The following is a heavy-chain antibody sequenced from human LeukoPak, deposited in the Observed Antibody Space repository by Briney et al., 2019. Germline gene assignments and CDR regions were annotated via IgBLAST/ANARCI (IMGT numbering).Heavy chain of an antibody. CDR3: ARGCCSNGVCPIGDY. V-gene: IGHV4-61*02. J-gene: IGHJ4*02. Sequence: PSETLSLTCIVSGGSVSSGSYYWSWIRQPAGKGLEWIGRIYTSGSTNYNPSLKSRVTISVDTSKNQFSLKLSSVTAADTAVYYCARGCCSNGVCPIGDYWGQGTLVTVSS. D-gene: IGHD2-8*01. CDR1: GGSVSSGSYY. CDR2: IYTSGST.